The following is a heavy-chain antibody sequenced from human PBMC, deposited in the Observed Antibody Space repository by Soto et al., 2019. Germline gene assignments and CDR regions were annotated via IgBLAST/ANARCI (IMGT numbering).Heavy chain of an antibody. D-gene: IGHD4-17*01. CDR3: AKGMGQSPDRTVTSHLGYYGMDV. Sequence: GGSLRLSCAASGFTFDDYTMHWVRQAPGKGLEWVSLISWDGGSTYYADAVKGRFTISRDNSKNSLYLQMNSLRTEDTALYYCAKGMGQSPDRTVTSHLGYYGMDVWGQGTTVTVSS. CDR2: ISWDGGST. V-gene: IGHV3-43*01. CDR1: GFTFDDYT. J-gene: IGHJ6*02.